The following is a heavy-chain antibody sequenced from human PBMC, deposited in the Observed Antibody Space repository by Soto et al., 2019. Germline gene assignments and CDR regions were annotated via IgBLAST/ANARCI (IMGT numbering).Heavy chain of an antibody. CDR3: AREAPYCTSATCPKFYDMDV. CDR1: GGTFGSYA. CDR2: IIPILNSP. J-gene: IGHJ6*02. Sequence: SSVKVSCKXSGGTFGSYAITWVRRAPGQGLEWLGGIIPILNSPAYAQKFQARVVITADEITNTAYMELNCLRFDDTAVYYCAREAPYCTSATCPKFYDMDVWGQGTTVTVS. D-gene: IGHD2-2*01. V-gene: IGHV1-69*13.